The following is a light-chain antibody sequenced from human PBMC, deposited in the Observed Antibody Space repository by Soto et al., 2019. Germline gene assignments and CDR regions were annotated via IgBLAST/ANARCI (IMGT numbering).Light chain of an antibody. CDR1: QTISNW. Sequence: DIHMTQSPSTLSASVGGRVTITCRASQTISNWLAWYQQKPGKAPTLLIYDASTLERGVPSRFSGTGSGTEFTLSIDSLQPDDFATYYCQQYHTSSITFGQGTRLEIK. CDR2: DAS. V-gene: IGKV1-5*01. CDR3: QQYHTSSIT. J-gene: IGKJ5*01.